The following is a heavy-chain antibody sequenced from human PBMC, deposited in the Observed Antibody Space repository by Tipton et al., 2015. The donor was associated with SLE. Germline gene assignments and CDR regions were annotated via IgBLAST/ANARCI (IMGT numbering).Heavy chain of an antibody. CDR1: GGSISSYY. V-gene: IGHV4-59*01. J-gene: IGHJ2*01. CDR3: ARVLGEPDWYFDL. Sequence: TLSLTCTVSGGSISSYYWSWIRQPPGKGLEWIGYIYYSGSTNYNPSLKSRVTISVDTSKNQFSLKLGSVTAADTAVYYCARVLGEPDWYFDLWGRGTLVTVSS. CDR2: IYYSGST. D-gene: IGHD3-10*01.